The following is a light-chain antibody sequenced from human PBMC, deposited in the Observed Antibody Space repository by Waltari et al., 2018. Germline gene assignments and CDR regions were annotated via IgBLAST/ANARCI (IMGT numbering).Light chain of an antibody. CDR2: RKN. CDR3: ATWDDSLSAWV. CDR1: SSNIGSNF. J-gene: IGLJ3*02. Sequence: QSVLTQPPSASGTPGQRATISCSGRSSNIGSNFVYWYQQLPGTAPKLLIYRKNQRPSGVPDRSSGSKSGTSASLAISGLRSEDEADYYCATWDDSLSAWVFGGGTKLTVL. V-gene: IGLV1-47*01.